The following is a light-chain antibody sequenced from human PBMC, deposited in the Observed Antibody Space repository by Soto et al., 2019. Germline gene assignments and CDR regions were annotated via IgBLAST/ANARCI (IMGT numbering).Light chain of an antibody. J-gene: IGLJ1*01. Sequence: QSVLTQPPSASGSPGQSVTISCTGTSSDVGAYNYVSWYQQHPGKGPKLMIYEVSKRPSGVPDRFSGSKSGNTASLTVSGLQAEDETDNYCSSYAGSNTYVFGTGTKVPV. CDR3: SSYAGSNTYV. CDR1: SSDVGAYNY. CDR2: EVS. V-gene: IGLV2-8*01.